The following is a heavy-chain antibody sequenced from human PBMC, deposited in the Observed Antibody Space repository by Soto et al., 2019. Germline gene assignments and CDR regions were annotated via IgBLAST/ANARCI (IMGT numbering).Heavy chain of an antibody. CDR1: GFSLSTRGGG. D-gene: IGHD5-12*01. CDR3: AHRSRGYAYYFGQ. Sequence: QITLKESGPTLVKHTQTLTLTCSFSGFSLSTRGGGVGWIRQPPGKALEWLALIFWDDDKWYSPSLRSRLTITEDTSKDRVVLTMTNMSPVDTATYYCAHRSRGYAYYFGQWGQGTLVTGSS. CDR2: IFWDDDK. J-gene: IGHJ4*02. V-gene: IGHV2-5*02.